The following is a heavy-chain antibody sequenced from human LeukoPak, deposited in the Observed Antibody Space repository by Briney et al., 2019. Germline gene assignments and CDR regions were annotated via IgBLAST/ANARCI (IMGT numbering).Heavy chain of an antibody. V-gene: IGHV7-4-1*02. CDR2: INTNTGNP. D-gene: IGHD6-13*01. CDR1: GYTFTSYA. J-gene: IGHJ6*02. CDR3: ARVLGGSSWRPYYYYGMDV. Sequence: HVASVKVSCRASGYTFTSYAMNWVRQAPGQGLEWMGWINTNTGNPTHAQGFTGRFVFSLDTSVSTAYLQISSLKAEDTAVYYCARVLGGSSWRPYYYYGMDVWGQGTTVTVSS.